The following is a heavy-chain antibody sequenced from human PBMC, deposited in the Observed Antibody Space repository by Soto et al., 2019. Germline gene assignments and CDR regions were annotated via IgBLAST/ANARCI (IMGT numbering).Heavy chain of an antibody. CDR1: GGTFSSYA. J-gene: IGHJ6*02. CDR3: ARVGIAEKLYYYGMDV. CDR2: IIPIFGTA. V-gene: IGHV1-69*13. D-gene: IGHD6-13*01. Sequence: GASVKVSCKASGGTFSSYAISWVRQAPGQGLEWMGGIIPIFGTANYAQKFQGRVTITADESTSTAYMELSSLRSEDTAVYYCARVGIAEKLYYYGMDVWGQGTTVTVSS.